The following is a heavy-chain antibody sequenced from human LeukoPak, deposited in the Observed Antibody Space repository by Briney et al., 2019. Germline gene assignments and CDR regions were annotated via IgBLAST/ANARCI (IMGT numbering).Heavy chain of an antibody. CDR2: INPSGGST. D-gene: IGHD2-21*02. J-gene: IGHJ4*02. CDR1: GYTFTSYY. V-gene: IGHV1-46*01. Sequence: ASVKVSCKASGYTFTSYYMHWVRQGPGQGLEWMGIINPSGGSTNYAQKFQGRVTMTRDTSTSTVYMELSSLRSEDTAVYYCARDRCGGDCSARYFDCWGQGTLVTVSS. CDR3: ARDRCGGDCSARYFDC.